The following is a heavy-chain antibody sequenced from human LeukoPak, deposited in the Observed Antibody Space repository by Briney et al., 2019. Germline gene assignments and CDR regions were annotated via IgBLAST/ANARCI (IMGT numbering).Heavy chain of an antibody. CDR3: ARMEGSSSTWGYYYYGMDV. CDR2: IYYSGST. Sequence: SETLSLTCTVSGGPISSYYWSWIRQPPGKGLEWIGYIYYSGSTNYNPSLKSRVTISVDTSKNQFSLKLSSVTAADTAVYYCARMEGSSSTWGYYYYGMDVWGQGTTVTVSS. V-gene: IGHV4-59*01. D-gene: IGHD6-13*01. CDR1: GGPISSYY. J-gene: IGHJ6*02.